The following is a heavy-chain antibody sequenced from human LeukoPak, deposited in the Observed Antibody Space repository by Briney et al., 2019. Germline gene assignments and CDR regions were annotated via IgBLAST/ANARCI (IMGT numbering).Heavy chain of an antibody. Sequence: ASVKVSCKASGYIFTSFGVSWLRQAPGQGLEWMGWISAYNGNRNYAQKFQGRVTMTTDTSTSTAYMDLRSLRSDDTAVYYCTRDLGDGYNSFFDYWSQGTLVTVSS. CDR3: TRDLGDGYNSFFDY. CDR1: GYIFTSFG. D-gene: IGHD5-24*01. CDR2: ISAYNGNR. J-gene: IGHJ4*02. V-gene: IGHV1-18*04.